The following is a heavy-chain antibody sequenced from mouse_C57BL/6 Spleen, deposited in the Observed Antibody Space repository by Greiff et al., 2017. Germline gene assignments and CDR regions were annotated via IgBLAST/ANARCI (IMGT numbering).Heavy chain of an antibody. Sequence: VQLQQSGAELVKPGASVKISCKASGYAFSSYWMNWVKQRPGKGLGWIGQIYPGDGDTNYNGKFKGKATLTAEKSSSTAYMQLSSLTSEDSAVYFCARVEGRGYFDDWGQGTTLTVSS. CDR1: GYAFSSYW. CDR2: IYPGDGDT. J-gene: IGHJ2*01. V-gene: IGHV1-80*01. D-gene: IGHD3-3*01. CDR3: ARVEGRGYFDD.